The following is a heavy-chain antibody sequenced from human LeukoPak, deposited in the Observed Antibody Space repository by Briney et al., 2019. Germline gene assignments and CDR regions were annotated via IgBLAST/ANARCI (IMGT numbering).Heavy chain of an antibody. CDR1: EFTFSSFE. Sequence: GGSLRLSCAASEFTFSSFEMNWVRQAPGKGLEWVSSISSTSSHIYYADSVRGRFTISRDNAEKSLYLQMNSLRAEDTAVYFCAGLRGTQLRYFDVGYWGQGTLVTVSS. D-gene: IGHD3-9*01. CDR2: ISSTSSHI. CDR3: AGLRGTQLRYFDVGY. V-gene: IGHV3-21*01. J-gene: IGHJ4*02.